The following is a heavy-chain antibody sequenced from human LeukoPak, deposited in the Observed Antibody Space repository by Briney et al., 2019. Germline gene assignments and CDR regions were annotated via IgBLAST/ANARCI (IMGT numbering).Heavy chain of an antibody. CDR2: INPNSGGT. Sequence: ASVKVSCKASGYTFTGYYMHWVRQAPGQGLEWMGWINPNSGGTNYAQKFQGRVTMTRDTSISTAYMELRRLRSDDTAVYYCARDPWYYDFWSGYYTGGYYFDYWGQGTLVTVSS. J-gene: IGHJ4*02. CDR3: ARDPWYYDFWSGYYTGGYYFDY. V-gene: IGHV1-2*02. CDR1: GYTFTGYY. D-gene: IGHD3-3*01.